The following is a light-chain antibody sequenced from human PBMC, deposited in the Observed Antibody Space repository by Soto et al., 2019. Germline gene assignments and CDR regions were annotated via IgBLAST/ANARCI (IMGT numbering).Light chain of an antibody. Sequence: DIQMTQSPSSLSASVGDRVTITCRARQSISNFLNWYQQKPGKAPKLLIYAASSLQSGVPARFSGSGSGTDFTLTISSLQPEDFATYYCQQSYSTHLTFGGGTKVEIE. CDR1: QSISNF. V-gene: IGKV1-39*01. J-gene: IGKJ4*01. CDR3: QQSYSTHLT. CDR2: AAS.